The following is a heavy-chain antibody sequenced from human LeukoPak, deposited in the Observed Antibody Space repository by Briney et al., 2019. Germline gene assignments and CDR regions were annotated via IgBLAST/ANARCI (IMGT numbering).Heavy chain of an antibody. D-gene: IGHD6-19*01. V-gene: IGHV3-30*18. J-gene: IGHJ3*02. CDR1: GFPFSDHE. CDR3: AKDSGIAVAGTLRAFDI. Sequence: GGSLRLSCAASGFPFSDHEMNWVRQAPGKGLEWVAVISYDGSNKYFADSVKGRFTISRDNSKNTLYLQMNSLRAEDTAVYYCAKDSGIAVAGTLRAFDIWGQGTMVTVSS. CDR2: ISYDGSNK.